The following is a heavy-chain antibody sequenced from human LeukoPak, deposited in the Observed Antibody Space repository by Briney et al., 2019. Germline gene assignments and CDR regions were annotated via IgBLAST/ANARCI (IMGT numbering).Heavy chain of an antibody. J-gene: IGHJ4*02. Sequence: ASVKVSCKASGYTFTTYAINWVRQAPGQGLEWMGWINTNTGNPTYARGFTGRFVFSLDTSVSTAYLQISSLKAEDTAVYFCARVEKYDSSGYYSGKYWGRGTLVTVSS. CDR2: INTNTGNP. CDR3: ARVEKYDSSGYYSGKY. D-gene: IGHD3-22*01. V-gene: IGHV7-4-1*02. CDR1: GYTFTTYA.